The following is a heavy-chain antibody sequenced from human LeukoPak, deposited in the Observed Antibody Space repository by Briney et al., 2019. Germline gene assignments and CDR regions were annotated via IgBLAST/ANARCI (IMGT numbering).Heavy chain of an antibody. CDR1: GFTFTNAW. J-gene: IGHJ4*02. CDR3: TTAMYDFWSGYYPFDY. Sequence: PGGSLRLSCVASGFTFTNAWMNWVRQAAGKGLEWVGRIKGETDGGTTDYAAPVKGRFTLSRDDSRNTLYLQMNSLKPEDTAVYYCTTAMYDFWSGYYPFDYWGQGTLVTVSS. D-gene: IGHD3-3*01. CDR2: IKGETDGGTT. V-gene: IGHV3-15*05.